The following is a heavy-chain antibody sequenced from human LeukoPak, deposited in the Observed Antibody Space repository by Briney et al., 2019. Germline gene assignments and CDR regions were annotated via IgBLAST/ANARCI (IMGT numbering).Heavy chain of an antibody. CDR1: GFTVSSYY. Sequence: GGSLRLSCAASGFTVSSYYVNWVRQAPGKGLEWVSVIYSAGNTYYADSVKGRFTISRDNSKNTLFLQMDSLRAEDTAVYYCARAREYLAVDLWGQGTQVTVSS. V-gene: IGHV3-66*02. CDR2: IYSAGNT. D-gene: IGHD2/OR15-2a*01. CDR3: ARAREYLAVDL. J-gene: IGHJ5*02.